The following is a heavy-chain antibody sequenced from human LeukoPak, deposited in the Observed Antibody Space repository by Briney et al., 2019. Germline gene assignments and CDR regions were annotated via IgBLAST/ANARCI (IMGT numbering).Heavy chain of an antibody. CDR2: IYTSGST. D-gene: IGHD6-13*01. CDR1: GGSISSGSYY. CDR3: ARGRGSSWYYFDS. J-gene: IGHJ4*02. V-gene: IGHV4-61*02. Sequence: PSQTLSLTCTVSGGSISSGSYYWSWIRQPAGKGLEWIGRIYTSGSTNYNPSLKSRVTISVDASKNQFSLKLSSVTAADTAVYYCARGRGSSWYYFDSWGQGTLVTVSS.